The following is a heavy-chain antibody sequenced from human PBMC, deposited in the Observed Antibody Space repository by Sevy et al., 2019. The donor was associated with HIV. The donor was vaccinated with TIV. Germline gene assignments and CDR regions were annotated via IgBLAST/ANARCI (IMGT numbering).Heavy chain of an antibody. D-gene: IGHD2-8*01. CDR3: ARGRKKTEEWLEELDYYYGLDV. CDR2: VRNDGSNK. J-gene: IGHJ6*02. Sequence: GGSLRLSCAASGFSLTTSDMHWVRQAPGKGLEWVAYVRNDGSNKYYADSVRDRFTISRDSPKNTIYLQMNSLRDEDTAIYYCARGRKKTEEWLEELDYYYGLDVWGQGTTVTVSS. V-gene: IGHV3-30*02. CDR1: GFSLTTSD.